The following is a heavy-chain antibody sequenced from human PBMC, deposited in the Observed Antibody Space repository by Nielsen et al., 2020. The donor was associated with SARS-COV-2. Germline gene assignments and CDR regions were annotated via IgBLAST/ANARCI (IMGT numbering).Heavy chain of an antibody. CDR3: ARTDYYSSCYWDY. CDR1: GYTFSNYW. CDR2: IYPGDSDT. V-gene: IGHV5-51*01. Sequence: GESLKISCKGSGYTFSNYWIGWVRQMPGKGLEWMGIIYPGDSDTKYSPSFQGQVTISADKSISTAYLHWNSLKASDTAIYYCARTDYYSSCYWDYWGQGTLVTVSS. J-gene: IGHJ4*02. D-gene: IGHD2-2*01.